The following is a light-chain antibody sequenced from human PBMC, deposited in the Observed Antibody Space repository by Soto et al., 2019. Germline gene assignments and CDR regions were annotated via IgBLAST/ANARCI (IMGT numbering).Light chain of an antibody. CDR1: SSDVGGYNY. CDR2: EVS. V-gene: IGLV2-14*01. CDR3: SSYTSSSTLV. Sequence: QSVLTQPASVSGSPGQSITISCTGTSSDVGGYNYVSWYQQHPGKAPKLMIYEVSNRPSGVSNRFYGYKSGNTASLTISGLQAEDEADYYCSSYTSSSTLVFGGGTKLTVL. J-gene: IGLJ2*01.